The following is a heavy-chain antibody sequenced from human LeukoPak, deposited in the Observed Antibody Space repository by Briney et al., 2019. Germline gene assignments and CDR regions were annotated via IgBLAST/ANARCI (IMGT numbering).Heavy chain of an antibody. CDR1: GFTFSDYY. CDR3: ARVSFGSQGDFDY. Sequence: PGGSLRLSCAASGFTFSDYYMSWIRQAPGKGLEWVSYISSSSSYTNYADSVKGRFTIPRDNAKNSLYLQMNSLRAEDTAVYYCARVSFGSQGDFDYWGQGTLVTVSS. V-gene: IGHV3-11*06. D-gene: IGHD3-10*01. CDR2: ISSSSSYT. J-gene: IGHJ4*02.